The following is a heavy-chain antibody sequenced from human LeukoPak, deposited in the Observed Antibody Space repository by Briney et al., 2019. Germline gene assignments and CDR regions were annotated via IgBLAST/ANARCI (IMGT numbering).Heavy chain of an antibody. CDR2: INPTGGT. CDR1: VYTFTGHY. J-gene: IGHJ4*02. V-gene: IGHV1-2*02. D-gene: IGHD6-6*01. Sequence: ASVKVSCKASVYTFTGHYMNWVRLAPGQGLEWMGWINPTGGTTYAQKFQDRVTMTRDTSINTAYMELSGLRSGDTAVYYCARDLGWSSSHWGQGTLVTVSS. CDR3: ARDLGWSSSH.